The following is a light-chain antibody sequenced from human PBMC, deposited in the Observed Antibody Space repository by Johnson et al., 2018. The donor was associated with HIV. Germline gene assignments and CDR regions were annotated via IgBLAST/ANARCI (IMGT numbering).Light chain of an antibody. J-gene: IGLJ1*01. CDR3: GTWDSSLSAEV. CDR2: ENN. CDR1: SSNIGNNY. Sequence: QSVLTQPPSVSAAPGQKVTISCSGSSSNIGNNYVSWYQQLPGTAPKLLIYENNKRPSGIPDRFSGSKSGTSATLGITGLQTGEEADYYCGTWDSSLSAEVFGTGTKVTVL. V-gene: IGLV1-51*02.